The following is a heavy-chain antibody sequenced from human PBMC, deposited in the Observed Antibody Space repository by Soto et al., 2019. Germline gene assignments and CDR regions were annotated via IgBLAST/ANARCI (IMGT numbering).Heavy chain of an antibody. CDR2: IIPILGIA. Sequence: GASVKVSCKASGGTFSSYTISWVRQAPGQGLEWMGRIIPILGIANYAQKFQGRVTITADKSTSTAYMELSRLRSDDTAVYYCAREVLYYDFWSGSLGEVYFDYWGQGTLVTVSS. J-gene: IGHJ4*02. CDR3: AREVLYYDFWSGSLGEVYFDY. V-gene: IGHV1-69*04. D-gene: IGHD3-3*01. CDR1: GGTFSSYT.